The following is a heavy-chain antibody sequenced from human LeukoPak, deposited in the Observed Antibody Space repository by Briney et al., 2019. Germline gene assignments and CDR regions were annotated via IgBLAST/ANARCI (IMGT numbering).Heavy chain of an antibody. CDR1: GFTFSRYA. D-gene: IGHD3-10*01. Sequence: GGSLRLSCAASGFTFSRYAMHWVRQAPGKGLQFVSAISTSGGSTSYANSVRGRFTISRDNSKNTLHLQMGSLRAEDMAVYYCARDDGGYGSGSHYYFYSMTSGAKGPRSPSP. V-gene: IGHV3-64*01. CDR3: ARDDGGYGSGSHYYFYSMTS. J-gene: IGHJ6*02. CDR2: ISTSGGST.